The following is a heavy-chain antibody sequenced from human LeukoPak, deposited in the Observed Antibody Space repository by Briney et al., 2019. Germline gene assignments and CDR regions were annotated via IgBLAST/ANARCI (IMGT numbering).Heavy chain of an antibody. D-gene: IGHD5-12*01. Sequence: GGSLRLSCAASGFTFSTYGMSWVRQAPGKGLEWVSSISGIGARTYTADSVKGRFTISRDHSNNTLSLQMMSLRVEDTAIYYCAKDLRRGYVSLNAFDVWGQGTTVIVSS. CDR1: GFTFSTYG. V-gene: IGHV3-23*01. J-gene: IGHJ6*02. CDR3: AKDLRRGYVSLNAFDV. CDR2: ISGIGART.